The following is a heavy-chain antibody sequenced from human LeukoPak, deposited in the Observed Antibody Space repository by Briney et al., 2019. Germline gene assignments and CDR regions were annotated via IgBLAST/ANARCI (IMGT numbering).Heavy chain of an antibody. CDR1: GYTFTSHY. J-gene: IGHJ5*02. CDR2: INPSGGST. V-gene: IGHV1-46*01. CDR3: ASGGGYDSWFDP. Sequence: GASVKVSCKASGYTFTSHYINWVRQAPGQGLEWMGIINPSGGSTNYAQKFQGRVTMTRDMSTSTVYMELSRLRSDDTAVYYCASGGGYDSWFDPWGQGTLVTVSS. D-gene: IGHD5-12*01.